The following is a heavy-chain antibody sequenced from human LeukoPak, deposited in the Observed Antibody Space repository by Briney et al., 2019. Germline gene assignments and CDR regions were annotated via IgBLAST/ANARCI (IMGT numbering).Heavy chain of an antibody. CDR2: FDPEDGET. Sequence: GASLKVSCKVSGYTLTELSMHWVRQAPGKGLEWVGGFDPEDGETIYAQKFQGRVTMTEDTSTDTAYMELSSLRSEDTAVYYCATDSYSYGSNDAFDIWGQGTMVTVSS. CDR3: ATDSYSYGSNDAFDI. CDR1: GYTLTELS. V-gene: IGHV1-24*01. J-gene: IGHJ3*02. D-gene: IGHD5-18*01.